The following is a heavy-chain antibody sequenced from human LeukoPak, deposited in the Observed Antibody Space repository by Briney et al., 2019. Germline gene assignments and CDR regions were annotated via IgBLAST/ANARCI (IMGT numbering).Heavy chain of an antibody. CDR3: ARDSRPPSYYYDSSGSYYFDY. CDR1: GFTFSSYW. CDR2: INTDGSST. J-gene: IGHJ4*02. Sequence: GGSLRLSYAASGFTFSSYWMHWVRQAPGKGLVWVSRINTDGSSTRYADSVKGRFTISRDNAKNTLYVQMNSLRAEDTAVYYCARDSRPPSYYYDSSGSYYFDYWGQGTLVTVSS. V-gene: IGHV3-74*01. D-gene: IGHD3-22*01.